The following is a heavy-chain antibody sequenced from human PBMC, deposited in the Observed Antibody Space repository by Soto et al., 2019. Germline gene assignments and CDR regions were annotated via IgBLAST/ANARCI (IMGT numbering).Heavy chain of an antibody. Sequence: GASVKVSCKASGYTFTSYYMHWVRQAPGQGLEWMGIINPSGGSTSYAQKFQGRVTMTRDTSTSTVYMELSSLRSEDTAVYYCARAVITIFGTDYYGMDVWGQGTTVTVSS. CDR3: ARAVITIFGTDYYGMDV. D-gene: IGHD3-3*01. CDR2: INPSGGST. J-gene: IGHJ6*02. CDR1: GYTFTSYY. V-gene: IGHV1-46*01.